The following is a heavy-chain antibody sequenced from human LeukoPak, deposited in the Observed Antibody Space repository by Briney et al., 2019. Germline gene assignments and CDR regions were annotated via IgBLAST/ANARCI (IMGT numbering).Heavy chain of an antibody. V-gene: IGHV3-23*01. CDR1: GFTFSSYA. Sequence: GGSLRLSCAASGFTFSSYAMSWVRQAPGKGLEWVSAISGSGGSTYYAYSVKGRFTISRDNSKNTLYLQMNSLRAEDTAVYYCAFDSSGPDYYFDYWGQGTLVTVSS. CDR2: ISGSGGST. CDR3: AFDSSGPDYYFDY. J-gene: IGHJ4*02. D-gene: IGHD3-22*01.